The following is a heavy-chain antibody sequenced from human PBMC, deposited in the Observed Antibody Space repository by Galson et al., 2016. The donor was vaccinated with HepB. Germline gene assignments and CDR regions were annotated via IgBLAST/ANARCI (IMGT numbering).Heavy chain of an antibody. D-gene: IGHD2-15*01. CDR1: GYTFSRYD. J-gene: IGHJ4*02. CDR3: ARAYCSGGSCRGHFDY. Sequence: SVKVSCKASGYTFSRYDLSWVRQAPGKGLEWMGWIIAYNGNIQFAQKFQGRLTMTTDASTRTAYMELRSLRSDDTAVYFCARAYCSGGSCRGHFDYWGQGTLVTVSS. V-gene: IGHV1-18*01. CDR2: IIAYNGNI.